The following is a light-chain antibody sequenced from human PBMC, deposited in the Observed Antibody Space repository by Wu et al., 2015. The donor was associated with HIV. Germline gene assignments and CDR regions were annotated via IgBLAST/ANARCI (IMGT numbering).Light chain of an antibody. J-gene: IGKJ1*01. CDR1: RVLIIG. CDR3: QQYTSYSAWT. V-gene: IGKV1-5*03. CDR2: WSS. Sequence: GDRVTITCGPVRVLIIGWPGISRNQESPQVLIYWSSTLETVVPSRFSGSGSGTEFTLTISNLQPDDFATYYCQQYTSYSAWTFGQGTKVEIK.